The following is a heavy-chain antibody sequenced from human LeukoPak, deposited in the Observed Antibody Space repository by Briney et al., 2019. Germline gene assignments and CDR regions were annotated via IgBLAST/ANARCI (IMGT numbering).Heavy chain of an antibody. CDR1: GYTFTSYG. D-gene: IGHD3-10*01. Sequence: ASVKVSCKASGYTFTSYGISWVRQAPGQGLEWMGWISAYNGNTNYAQKPQGRVTMTTDTSTSTAYMELRSLRSDDMAVYYCAREPTMVRGVNPFDYWGQGTLVTVSS. J-gene: IGHJ4*02. CDR2: ISAYNGNT. CDR3: AREPTMVRGVNPFDY. V-gene: IGHV1-18*03.